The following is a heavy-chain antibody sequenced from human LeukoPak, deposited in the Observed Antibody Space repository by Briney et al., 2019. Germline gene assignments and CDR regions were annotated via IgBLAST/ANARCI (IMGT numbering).Heavy chain of an antibody. CDR3: AKVSSGSYSEYLDY. Sequence: PGGSLRLSCAASGFTFSSYAMSWVRQAPGKGLEWVSAISGSGGSTYYADSVKGRFTIPRDNSKNTLYLQMNSLRAEDTAVYYCAKVSSGSYSEYLDYWGQGTLVTVSS. D-gene: IGHD1-26*01. CDR2: ISGSGGST. J-gene: IGHJ4*02. V-gene: IGHV3-23*01. CDR1: GFTFSSYA.